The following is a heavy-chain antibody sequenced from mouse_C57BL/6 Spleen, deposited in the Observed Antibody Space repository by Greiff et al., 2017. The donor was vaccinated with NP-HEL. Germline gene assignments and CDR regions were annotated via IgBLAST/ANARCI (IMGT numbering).Heavy chain of an antibody. Sequence: VQLQQPGAELVKPGASVKLSCKASGYTFTSYWMHWVKQRPGQGLEWIGMIHPNSGSTNYNEKFKSKATLTVDKSSSTAYMQLSSLTSEDSAVYYCARETAHVYFDYWGQGTTLTVSS. D-gene: IGHD3-2*02. V-gene: IGHV1-64*01. J-gene: IGHJ2*01. CDR3: ARETAHVYFDY. CDR1: GYTFTSYW. CDR2: IHPNSGST.